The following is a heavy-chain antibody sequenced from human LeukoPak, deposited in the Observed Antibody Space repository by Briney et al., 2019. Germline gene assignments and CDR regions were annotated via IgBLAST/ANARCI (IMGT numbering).Heavy chain of an antibody. CDR2: INPGDGST. CDR3: TRAIRVGIVRFDY. Sequence: ASVKVSCKGSGYSFTTYYIHWVRRAPGQGPEWMGIINPGDGSTNYAQKFQGRVTMTRDTSTSTVYMDLSNPRSEDTAFYYCTRAIRVGIVRFDYWGQGTLVTVSS. J-gene: IGHJ4*02. D-gene: IGHD3-10*01. V-gene: IGHV1-46*01. CDR1: GYSFTTYY.